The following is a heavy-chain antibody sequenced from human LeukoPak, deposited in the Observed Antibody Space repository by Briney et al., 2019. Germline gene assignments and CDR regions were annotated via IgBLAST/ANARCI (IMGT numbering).Heavy chain of an antibody. CDR3: ATLVATTQFAY. V-gene: IGHV3-7*01. J-gene: IGHJ4*02. D-gene: IGHD5-12*01. CDR2: KKQDGSEK. CDR1: GFTFSNYW. Sequence: GGSLRLSCAASGFTFSNYWMSWVRQAPGKGLEWVANKKQDGSEKYYVDSVKGRFTISRDNAKNSLYLQMNSLRAEDTAVYYCATLVATTQFAYWGQGTLVTVSS.